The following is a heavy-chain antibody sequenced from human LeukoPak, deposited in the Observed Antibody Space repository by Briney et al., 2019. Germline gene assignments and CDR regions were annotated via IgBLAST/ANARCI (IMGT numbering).Heavy chain of an antibody. CDR1: GGSISNYY. CDR3: ARFSSHDWYFDL. CDR2: IYYSGST. Sequence: PSETLSLTCKDSGGSISNYYWSWIRQPPGKGLEWIGYIYYSGSTNYNPSLKSRVTMSVDTSKNQFSLKLSSVTAADTAVYYCARFSSHDWYFDLWGRGTLVTVSS. J-gene: IGHJ2*01. V-gene: IGHV4-59*01.